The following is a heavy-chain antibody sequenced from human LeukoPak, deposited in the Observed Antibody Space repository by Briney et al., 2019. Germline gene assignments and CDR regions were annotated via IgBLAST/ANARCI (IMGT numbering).Heavy chain of an antibody. CDR2: INGGGGTT. CDR3: TKDGVYNGNYYVSSN. V-gene: IGHV3-23*01. Sequence: GGSLRLSCTASGFTFNNYAMSWVRQAPGKGLEGVSSINGGGGTTYYADSVQGRFTISRDNSKNTLYLQMNSLRAEDTAVYYCTKDGVYNGNYYVSSNWGQGTLVTVSS. CDR1: GFTFNNYA. D-gene: IGHD2-8*01. J-gene: IGHJ4*02.